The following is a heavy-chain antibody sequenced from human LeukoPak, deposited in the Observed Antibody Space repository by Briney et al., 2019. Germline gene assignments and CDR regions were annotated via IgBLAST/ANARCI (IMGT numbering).Heavy chain of an antibody. CDR2: IYIGGGT. D-gene: IGHD4-23*01. J-gene: IGHJ4*02. V-gene: IGHV3-53*01. Sequence: GGSLRLSCAASGFTVKNNYMSWVRQAPGKGLEWVAVIYIGGGTYYAASVKGRFTISRDTSKNALFLQMNSLRAEDTAVYYCAREGDDYGGNSPFDYWGQGTLVTVSS. CDR1: GFTVKNNY. CDR3: AREGDDYGGNSPFDY.